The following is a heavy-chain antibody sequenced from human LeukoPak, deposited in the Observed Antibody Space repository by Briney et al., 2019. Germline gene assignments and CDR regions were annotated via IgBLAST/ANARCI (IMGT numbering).Heavy chain of an antibody. V-gene: IGHV4-59*01. J-gene: IGHJ4*02. D-gene: IGHD4-11*01. Sequence: PSETLSLTCTVSGGSISSYYWSWIRQPPGKGLEWIGYIYYSGSTNYNPSLKSRVTISVDTSKNQFSLKLSSVTAADTAVYHCARDGSYSNYFDYWGQGTLVTVSS. CDR2: IYYSGST. CDR1: GGSISSYY. CDR3: ARDGSYSNYFDY.